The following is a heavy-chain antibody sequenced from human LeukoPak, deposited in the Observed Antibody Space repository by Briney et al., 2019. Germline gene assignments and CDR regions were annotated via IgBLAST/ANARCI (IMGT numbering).Heavy chain of an antibody. CDR2: ISAYNGNT. CDR1: GYTFTNYG. J-gene: IGHJ4*02. V-gene: IGHV1-18*01. D-gene: IGHD2-15*01. Sequence: ASVKVSCKASGYTFTNYGISWVRQAPGQGLEWMAWISAYNGNTDYAQKFQGRATVTADTPTSTAYMELRSLRSDDTAVYYCARSGCSAGSCYSQTVRFDSWGQGTLVTVSS. CDR3: ARSGCSAGSCYSQTVRFDS.